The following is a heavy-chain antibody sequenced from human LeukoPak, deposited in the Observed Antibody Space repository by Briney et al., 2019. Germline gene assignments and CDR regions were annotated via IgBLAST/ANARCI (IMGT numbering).Heavy chain of an antibody. V-gene: IGHV3-23*01. CDR1: GFTFSSYA. CDR3: AYSSGYYD. J-gene: IGHJ4*02. CDR2: ISGCGGST. Sequence: GGSLRLSCVGSGFTFSSYAMSWVRQAPGKGLEWVSAISGCGGSTYYADSVKGRFTISRDNSKNTLYLQMNSLRAEDTAVYYCAYSSGYYDWGQGTLVTVSS. D-gene: IGHD3-22*01.